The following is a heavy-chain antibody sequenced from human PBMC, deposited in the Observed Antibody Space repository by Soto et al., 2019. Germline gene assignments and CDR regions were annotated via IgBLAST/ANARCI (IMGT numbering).Heavy chain of an antibody. J-gene: IGHJ6*02. CDR3: ARHYSAMGV. CDR2: ISASGDNA. CDR1: GFTFSSTA. Sequence: PGGSLRLSCTGSGFTFSSTALSWVRQAPGKGLEWVSVISASGDNAYYAETVMGRFNIYRDNSKNTLFLQMNSLGVEDTAEYYCARHYSAMGVWGQGTTVTVSS. V-gene: IGHV3-23*01.